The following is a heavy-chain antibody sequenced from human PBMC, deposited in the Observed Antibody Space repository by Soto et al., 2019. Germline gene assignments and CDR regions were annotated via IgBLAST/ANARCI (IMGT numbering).Heavy chain of an antibody. V-gene: IGHV4-59*11. D-gene: IGHD3-3*01. J-gene: IGHJ6*02. CDR2: VYYNGIT. CDR1: GGSINNHY. Sequence: PSETLSLTCTVSGGSINNHYWSWIRQPPGKGLEWLGYVYYNGITNYNPSLKSRVTISVDTSKNQFSLKLSSVTAADTAVYYCARTGSINYDFWSGPAYGMDVWGQGTTVTVSS. CDR3: ARTGSINYDFWSGPAYGMDV.